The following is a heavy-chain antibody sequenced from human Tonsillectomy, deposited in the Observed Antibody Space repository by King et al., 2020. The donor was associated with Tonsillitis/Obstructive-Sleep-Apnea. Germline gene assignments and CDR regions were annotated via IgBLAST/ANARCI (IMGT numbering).Heavy chain of an antibody. CDR3: ARHYSGSYPGFGP. CDR2: NYYSGRT. D-gene: IGHD1-26*01. V-gene: IGHV4-59*08. Sequence: QLQESGPGLVRPSETLSLTCTVSGGSISSYYWSWIRQPPGKGLEWIGYNYYSGRTNNNPSLQSRVTISVDTSKNQFSLKLSSVTAADTAVYYCARHYSGSYPGFGPWGQGTLVTVSS. J-gene: IGHJ5*02. CDR1: GGSISSYY.